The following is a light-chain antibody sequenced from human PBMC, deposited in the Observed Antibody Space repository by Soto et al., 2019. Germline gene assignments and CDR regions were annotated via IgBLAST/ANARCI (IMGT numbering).Light chain of an antibody. CDR3: QQYNYWPRT. CDR2: GAS. V-gene: IGKV3-15*01. CDR1: QSVSSN. J-gene: IGKJ1*01. Sequence: EIVMTQSPATLSVSPGERATLSYRASQSVSSNLAWYQQKPGQAPRLLSYGASTRATGIPARFSGSGSGTDFTLTISSLQSEDFAVYYCQQYNYWPRTFGQGTKVEIK.